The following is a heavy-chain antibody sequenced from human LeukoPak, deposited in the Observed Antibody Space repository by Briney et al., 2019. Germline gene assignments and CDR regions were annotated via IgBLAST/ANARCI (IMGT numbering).Heavy chain of an antibody. J-gene: IGHJ4*02. CDR3: ATVGRWGSRVDY. CDR2: VDPEDGET. V-gene: IGHV1-69-2*01. Sequence: ASVKISCKVSGYTFTDYYMHWVQQAPGKGLEWMGLVDPEDGETIYAEKFQGRVTITADTSTDTAYMELRSLRSEDTAVYYCATVGRWGSRVDYWGQGTLVTVSS. D-gene: IGHD7-27*01. CDR1: GYTFTDYY.